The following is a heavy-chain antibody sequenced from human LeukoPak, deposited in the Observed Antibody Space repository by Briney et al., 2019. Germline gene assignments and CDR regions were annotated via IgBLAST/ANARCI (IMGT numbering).Heavy chain of an antibody. Sequence: PSQTLSLTCTVSGGSISSGGYYWSWIRQHPGRGLEWIGCIYYSGSTYYNPSLKSRVTISVDTSKSQFSLKLSSVTAADTAVYYCARRPEYGGLPFDYWGQGTLVTVSS. D-gene: IGHD4-23*01. V-gene: IGHV4-31*03. CDR1: GGSISSGGYY. CDR3: ARRPEYGGLPFDY. J-gene: IGHJ4*02. CDR2: IYYSGST.